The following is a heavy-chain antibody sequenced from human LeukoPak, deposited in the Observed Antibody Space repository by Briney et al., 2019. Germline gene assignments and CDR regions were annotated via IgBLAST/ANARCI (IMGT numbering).Heavy chain of an antibody. CDR3: TRDPPGDY. CDR1: GFTFSSYA. J-gene: IGHJ4*02. Sequence: GRSLRLSCAASGFTFSSYAMHWVRQAPGKGLEWVAVISYDGSNKYYADSVKGRFTISRDNAQNSLYLQMNSLRDEDTAVYYCTRDPPGDYWGQGTLVTVSS. V-gene: IGHV3-30-3*01. CDR2: ISYDGSNK. D-gene: IGHD3-10*01.